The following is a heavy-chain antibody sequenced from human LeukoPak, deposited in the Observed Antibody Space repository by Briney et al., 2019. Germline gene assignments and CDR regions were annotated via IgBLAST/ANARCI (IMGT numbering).Heavy chain of an antibody. CDR1: GYTFSSYG. V-gene: IGHV3-30*18. CDR2: ISYDGSNK. J-gene: IGHJ5*02. CDR3: AKDAAPRYYYDSSGLATTNWFDP. D-gene: IGHD3-22*01. Sequence: GGSLRLACGASGYTFSSYGMHWVRQAPGKGLEWVAVISYDGSNKYYADSVKRRFTISRDNSKNTLYLQMNSLRAEDTAVYYCAKDAAPRYYYDSSGLATTNWFDPWGQGTLVTVSS.